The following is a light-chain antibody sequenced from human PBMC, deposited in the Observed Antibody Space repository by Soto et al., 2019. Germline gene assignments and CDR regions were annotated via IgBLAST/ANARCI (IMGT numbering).Light chain of an antibody. J-gene: IGKJ2*01. V-gene: IGKV3-15*01. CDR1: QSISTE. CDR2: SPS. CDR3: QQGHNWPLT. Sequence: EIAMTQSPATLSVSPGERATLSCRASQSISTELAWYQQIPGQPPRLLIYSPSTRATGVPARFTGSGSGSEFTLTISGLQSEDFAIYYCQQGHNWPLTFGQGTRLEI.